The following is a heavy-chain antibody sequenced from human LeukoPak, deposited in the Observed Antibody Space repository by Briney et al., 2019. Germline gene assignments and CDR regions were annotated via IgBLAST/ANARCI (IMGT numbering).Heavy chain of an antibody. CDR1: GFTFSSYG. CDR3: ASPGPYYYDSSGYRIDAFDI. D-gene: IGHD3-22*01. Sequence: GGSLRLSCAASGFTFSSYGMHWVRQAPGKGLEWVAVISYDGSNKYYADSVKGRFTISRDNSKNTLYLQMNSLRAEDTAVYYCASPGPYYYDSSGYRIDAFDIWGQGTMVTASS. CDR2: ISYDGSNK. J-gene: IGHJ3*02. V-gene: IGHV3-30*03.